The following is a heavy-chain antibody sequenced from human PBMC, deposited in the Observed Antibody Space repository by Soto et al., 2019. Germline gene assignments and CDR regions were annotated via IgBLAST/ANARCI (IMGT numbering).Heavy chain of an antibody. CDR1: GFTVSSNY. Sequence: GGSLRLSCAASGFTVSSNYMSWVRQAPGKGLEWVSYISSSSNTLYADSVKGRFTISRDNSKNSLYLQMNSLRDEDTAVYYCARVIWSGYLTSDYWGQGTLVTVSS. V-gene: IGHV3-48*02. J-gene: IGHJ4*02. D-gene: IGHD3-3*01. CDR2: ISSSSNTL. CDR3: ARVIWSGYLTSDY.